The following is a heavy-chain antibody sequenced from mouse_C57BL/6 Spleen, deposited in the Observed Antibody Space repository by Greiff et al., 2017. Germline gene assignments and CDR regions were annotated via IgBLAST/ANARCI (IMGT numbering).Heavy chain of an antibody. CDR2: ISNGAGST. D-gene: IGHD2-4*01. V-gene: IGHV5-12*01. CDR1: GFTFSDYY. Sequence: EVQLMESGGGLVQPGGSLKLSCAASGFTFSDYYMYWVRQTPEKRLEWVAYISNGAGSTYYPDTVKGRFTISRDNAKNTLYLQMSRLKSEDTAMYYCARRGDYDVRFAYWGQGTLVTVSA. CDR3: ARRGDYDVRFAY. J-gene: IGHJ3*01.